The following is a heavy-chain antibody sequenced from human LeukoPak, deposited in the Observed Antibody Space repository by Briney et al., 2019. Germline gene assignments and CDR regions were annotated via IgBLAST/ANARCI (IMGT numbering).Heavy chain of an antibody. J-gene: IGHJ6*02. V-gene: IGHV4-30-4*01. CDR2: IYYSGST. CDR1: GGSISSGDCY. D-gene: IGHD3-16*01. CDR3: ARDRGDSHYDYVWGTLHYGMDV. Sequence: SETLSLTCTVSGGSISSGDCYWSWIRQPPGKGLEWIGYIYYSGSTYYNPSLKSRVTISVDTSKNQFSLKLSSVTAADTAVYYCARDRGDSHYDYVWGTLHYGMDVWGQGTTVTVSS.